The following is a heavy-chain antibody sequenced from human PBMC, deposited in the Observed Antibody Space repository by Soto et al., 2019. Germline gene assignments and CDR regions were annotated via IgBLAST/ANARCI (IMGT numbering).Heavy chain of an antibody. CDR3: ARVTGDYPLPYYYYMDV. Sequence: GGSLRLSCAASGFTFSSYWMHWVRQAPGKGLVWVSRINSDGSSTSYADSVKGRFTISRDNAKNTLYLQMTSLRAEDTAVYYCARVTGDYPLPYYYYMDVWGKGTTVTVSS. D-gene: IGHD4-17*01. V-gene: IGHV3-74*01. CDR1: GFTFSSYW. J-gene: IGHJ6*03. CDR2: INSDGSST.